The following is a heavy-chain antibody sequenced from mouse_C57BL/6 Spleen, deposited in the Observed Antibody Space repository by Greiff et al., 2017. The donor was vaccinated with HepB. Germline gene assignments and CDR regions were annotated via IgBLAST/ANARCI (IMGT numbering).Heavy chain of an antibody. CDR2: IDPEDGET. Sequence: EVQLQQSGAELVKPGASVKLSCTASGFNIKDYYLHWVKQRTEQGLAWIGRIDPEDGETKYAPKFQGKATITADTSSNTAYLQLSSLTSEDTAVYYCARHNYNGSSYVGDVDDWGTGTTVTVSS. J-gene: IGHJ1*03. CDR3: ARHNYNGSSYVGDVDD. CDR1: GFNIKDYY. D-gene: IGHD1-1*01. V-gene: IGHV14-2*01.